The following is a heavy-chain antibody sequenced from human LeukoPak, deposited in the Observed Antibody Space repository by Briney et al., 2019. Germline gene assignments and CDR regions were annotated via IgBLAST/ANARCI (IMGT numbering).Heavy chain of an antibody. CDR2: ISSSSSTI. Sequence: GGSLRLSCAASGFTFSSYSMNWVRQAPGKGLEWVSYISSSSSTIYYADSVKGRFTISRDNAKNSLYLQMNSLRAEDTAVYYCARERGLWFGELFPNDAFDIWGQGTMVTVSS. D-gene: IGHD3-10*01. CDR3: ARERGLWFGELFPNDAFDI. J-gene: IGHJ3*02. CDR1: GFTFSSYS. V-gene: IGHV3-48*04.